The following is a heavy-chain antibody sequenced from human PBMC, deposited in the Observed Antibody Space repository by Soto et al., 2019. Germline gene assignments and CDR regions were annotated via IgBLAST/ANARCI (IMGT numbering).Heavy chain of an antibody. CDR2: ISYDGSNK. J-gene: IGHJ6*02. CDR3: AKDAITGTTSYGMDV. D-gene: IGHD1-7*01. V-gene: IGHV3-30*18. CDR1: GFTFSSYG. Sequence: QVQLVESGGGVVQPGRSLRLSCAASGFTFSSYGMHWVRQAPGKGLEWVAVISYDGSNKYYADSVKGRFTISRDNSKNTLYLQMNSLRAEDTAVYYCAKDAITGTTSYGMDVWGQGTTVTVSS.